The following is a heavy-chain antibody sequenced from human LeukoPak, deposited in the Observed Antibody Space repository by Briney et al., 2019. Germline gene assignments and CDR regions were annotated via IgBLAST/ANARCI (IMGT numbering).Heavy chain of an antibody. CDR2: ISYDGSNK. CDR3: AKDRESIAARPDVLDY. V-gene: IGHV3-30*18. J-gene: IGHJ4*02. D-gene: IGHD6-6*01. Sequence: GRSLRLSCAASGFTFCSYGMHWVGQAPGKGLEWVAVISYDGSNKYYADSVKGRFTISRDNSKNTLYLQMNSLRAEDTAVYYCAKDRESIAARPDVLDYWGQKTLVTVSP. CDR1: GFTFCSYG.